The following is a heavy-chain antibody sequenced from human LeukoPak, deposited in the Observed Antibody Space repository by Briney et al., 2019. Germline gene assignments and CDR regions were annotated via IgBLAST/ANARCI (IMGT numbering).Heavy chain of an antibody. D-gene: IGHD4-17*01. J-gene: IGHJ4*02. CDR3: ARGMIMTTEPADY. CDR1: GYTFTSYG. Sequence: ASVKVSCKASGYTFTSYGISWVRQAPGEGLEWMGWMNPNSGNTGYAQKFQGRVTMTRNTSISTAYMELSSLRSEDTAVYYCARGMIMTTEPADYWGQGTLVTVSS. CDR2: MNPNSGNT. V-gene: IGHV1-8*02.